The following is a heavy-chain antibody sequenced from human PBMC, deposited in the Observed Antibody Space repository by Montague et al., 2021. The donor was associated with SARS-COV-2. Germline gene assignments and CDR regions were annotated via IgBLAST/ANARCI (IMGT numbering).Heavy chain of an antibody. V-gene: IGHV4-59*01. Sequence: SETLSLTCTVSGGSINGYYWTWVRQPPGKGLQWIAHIYYNGRTSYIPSLKSRLSVSLDKAKSPFSLELTYVTAADTARYFCARGTEGGAFDYWGQGALVSVSS. CDR2: IYYNGRT. D-gene: IGHD3-16*01. J-gene: IGHJ4*02. CDR3: ARGTEGGAFDY. CDR1: GGSINGYY.